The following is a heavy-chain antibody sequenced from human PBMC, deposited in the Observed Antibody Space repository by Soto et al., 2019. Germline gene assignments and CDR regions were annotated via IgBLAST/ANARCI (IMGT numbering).Heavy chain of an antibody. CDR1: GFSLSTSGVG. CDR3: AHRRPPPQGYSSSYFRLVWFDP. D-gene: IGHD6-13*01. J-gene: IGHJ5*02. CDR2: IYWNDDK. V-gene: IGHV2-5*01. Sequence: QITLKESGPTLVKPTQTLTLTCTFSGFSLSTSGVGVGWIRQPPGKALEWLALIYWNDDKRYSPSLKSRLTITKDTSKNQVVLTMTNMDPVDTVTYYCAHRRPPPQGYSSSYFRLVWFDPWGQGTLVTVSS.